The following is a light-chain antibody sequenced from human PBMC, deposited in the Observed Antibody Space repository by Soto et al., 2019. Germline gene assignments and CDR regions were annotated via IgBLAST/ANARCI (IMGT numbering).Light chain of an antibody. CDR1: SGHSSYA. J-gene: IGLJ3*02. Sequence: QSVLTQSPSASASLGASVKLTCTLSSGHSSYAIAWHQQQPEKGPRYLMKLNSDGSHSTGDGIPDRFSGSSSGAERYLTISSLQSEDEADYYCQTWGTGFWVFGGGTKLTVL. CDR3: QTWGTGFWV. CDR2: LNSDGSH. V-gene: IGLV4-69*01.